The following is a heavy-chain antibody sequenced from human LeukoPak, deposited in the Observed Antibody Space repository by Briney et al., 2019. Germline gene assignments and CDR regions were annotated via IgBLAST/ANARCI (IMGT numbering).Heavy chain of an antibody. CDR1: GYTFTNYY. Sequence: ASVKVSCKASGYTFTNYYMHWVRQAPGQGLEWVGVINPDGGSTTYAQKFQGRVTMTWDTSTSTVYMDLSSLRSEDTAVYFCARDLSIVGATPYFDYWGQGTLVTVSS. CDR2: INPDGGST. J-gene: IGHJ4*02. D-gene: IGHD1-26*01. CDR3: ARDLSIVGATPYFDY. V-gene: IGHV1-46*01.